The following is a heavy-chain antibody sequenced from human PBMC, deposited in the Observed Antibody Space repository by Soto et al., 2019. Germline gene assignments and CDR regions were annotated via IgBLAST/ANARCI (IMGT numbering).Heavy chain of an antibody. CDR2: SSYGGIT. Sequence: SETLSLTCTVSGGSISSYYWNWIRQSPEKGLEYIVYSSYGGITNLNGALNGRVTMSIDTSKNQFSLKATSLTAADTAVYYCARARKATYITGGFDSWGQGTLVTVSS. V-gene: IGHV4-59*01. J-gene: IGHJ4*02. CDR1: GGSISSYY. CDR3: ARARKATYITGGFDS. D-gene: IGHD3-3*01.